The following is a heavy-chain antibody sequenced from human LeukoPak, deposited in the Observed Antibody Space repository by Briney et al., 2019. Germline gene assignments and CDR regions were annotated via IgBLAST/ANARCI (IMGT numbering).Heavy chain of an antibody. CDR1: GGSISSGGYY. CDR2: IYYSGST. CDR3: ARAPKYYYDSSELSQFDY. J-gene: IGHJ4*02. Sequence: SETLSLTFTVSGGSISSGGYYWNWIRQHPGKGLEWIGYIYYSGSTYYNPSLKSRLTISVDTSKNRFSLKLSSVTAADTAVYYCARAPKYYYDSSELSQFDYWGQGTLVTVSS. V-gene: IGHV4-31*03. D-gene: IGHD3-22*01.